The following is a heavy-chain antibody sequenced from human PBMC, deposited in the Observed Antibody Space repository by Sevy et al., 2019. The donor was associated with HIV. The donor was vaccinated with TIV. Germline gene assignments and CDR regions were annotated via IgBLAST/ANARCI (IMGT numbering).Heavy chain of an antibody. D-gene: IGHD4-17*01. CDR1: GFTFSRYG. Sequence: GGSLRLSCAASGFTFSRYGMHWVRQGPGKGLEWVAVIWFDGSNPYYADSVKGRFTISRDIAKNTLQLQMNSLRAEDTAVYYCARDLEFYDSGDYGPAFMPDYWGQGTLVTVSS. CDR2: IWFDGSNP. CDR3: ARDLEFYDSGDYGPAFMPDY. V-gene: IGHV3-33*01. J-gene: IGHJ4*02.